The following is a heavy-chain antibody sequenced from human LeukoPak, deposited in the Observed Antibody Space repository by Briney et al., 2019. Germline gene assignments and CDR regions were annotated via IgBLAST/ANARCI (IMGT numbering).Heavy chain of an antibody. CDR3: ARVWGSRWYFDL. CDR2: IWYDGSNK. Sequence: GGSLRLSCAASGFTFSSYGMHWARQAPGKGLEWVAVIWYDGSNKYYADSVKGRFTISRDNSKNTLYLQMNSLRAEDTAVYYCARVWGSRWYFDLWGRGTLVTVSS. CDR1: GFTFSSYG. D-gene: IGHD7-27*01. V-gene: IGHV3-33*01. J-gene: IGHJ2*01.